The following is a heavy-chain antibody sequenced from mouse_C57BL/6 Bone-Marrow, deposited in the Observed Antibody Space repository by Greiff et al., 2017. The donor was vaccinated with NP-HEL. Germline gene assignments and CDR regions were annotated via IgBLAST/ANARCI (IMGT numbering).Heavy chain of an antibody. V-gene: IGHV1-80*01. CDR1: GYEFSNYW. CDR2: IYPGDGDT. J-gene: IGHJ3*01. Sequence: VKLQESGAELVKPGASVKISCKASGYEFSNYWMNWVKQRPGKGLEWIGQIYPGDGDTNYNGKFKDKATLTADKSSSTAYMQLSRLTSEDSAVYFCARGAYGGQGTVVTVSA. CDR3: ARGAY.